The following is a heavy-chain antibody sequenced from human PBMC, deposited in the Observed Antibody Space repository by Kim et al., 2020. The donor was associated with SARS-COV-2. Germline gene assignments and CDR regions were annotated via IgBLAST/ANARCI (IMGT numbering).Heavy chain of an antibody. CDR1: GFTFSDSA. V-gene: IGHV3-73*01. J-gene: IGHJ3*02. CDR2: IRSKANSYAT. CDR3: TRVPRYSNSWWDACDI. Sequence: GGSLRLSCAASGFTFSDSAMYWVRQASGKGLEWVGRIRSKANSYATAYDVSVKGRFIISRDDSKNTAYLQMNSLKTEDTAIYYCTRVPRYSNSWWDACDIWGQGTMVTVSS. D-gene: IGHD6-13*01.